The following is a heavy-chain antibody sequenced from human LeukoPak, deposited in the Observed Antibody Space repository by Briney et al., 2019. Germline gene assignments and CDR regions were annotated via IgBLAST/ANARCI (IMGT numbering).Heavy chain of an antibody. Sequence: SETLSLTCAVYGGSFSGYYWSWIRQPPGKGLKWIGEINHSGSTNYNPSLKSRVTISVDTSKNQFSLKLSSVTAADTAVYYCARTAGGIPSSYFDYWGQGTLVTVSS. J-gene: IGHJ4*02. CDR1: GGSFSGYY. V-gene: IGHV4-34*01. CDR3: ARTAGGIPSSYFDY. D-gene: IGHD3-16*01. CDR2: INHSGST.